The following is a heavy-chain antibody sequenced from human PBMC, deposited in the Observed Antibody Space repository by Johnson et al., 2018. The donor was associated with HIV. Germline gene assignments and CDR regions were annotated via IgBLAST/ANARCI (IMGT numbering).Heavy chain of an antibody. D-gene: IGHD5-24*01. CDR1: GFTFSDYY. V-gene: IGHV3-33*08. Sequence: VQLVESGGGVVQPGRSLRLSCAASGFTFSDYYRSWIRQPPGKGLEWVAVIWYDGSNKYYADSVKGRFTISRDNSKNTLYLQMNSLRAEDTAVYYCARDGYNYVALSIWGQGTMVTVSS. CDR2: IWYDGSNK. CDR3: ARDGYNYVALSI. J-gene: IGHJ3*02.